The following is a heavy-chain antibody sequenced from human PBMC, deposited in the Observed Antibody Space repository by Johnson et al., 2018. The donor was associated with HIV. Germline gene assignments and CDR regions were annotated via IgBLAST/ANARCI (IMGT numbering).Heavy chain of an antibody. Sequence: EVQPVESGGGVIRPGGSLRLSCATSGSTFDDYGMSWVRQAPGKGLARVSGINWNGGSTGYADSVKGRFPISRDNAKNSLYLQMNSLRPEDTAVYYCARGVIAVAGSWGAFDIWGQGTMVTVSS. D-gene: IGHD6-19*01. V-gene: IGHV3-20*04. CDR1: GSTFDDYG. J-gene: IGHJ3*02. CDR3: ARGVIAVAGSWGAFDI. CDR2: INWNGGST.